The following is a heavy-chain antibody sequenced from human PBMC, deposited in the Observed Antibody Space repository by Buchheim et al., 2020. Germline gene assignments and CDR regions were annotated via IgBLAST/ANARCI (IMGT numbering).Heavy chain of an antibody. CDR2: IYYSGST. CDR3: ARRFSPTVIVVVITNWCFDL. D-gene: IGHD3-22*01. CDR1: GGSISSSSYY. V-gene: IGHV4-39*01. Sequence: QLQLQESGPGLVKPSETLSLTCTVSGGSISSSSYYWGWIRQPPGKGLEWIGSIYYSGSTYYNPSLNSLVTITGDTSKNQFSLKLSSVTAADAAVYYCARRFSPTVIVVVITNWCFDLWGRGTL. J-gene: IGHJ2*01.